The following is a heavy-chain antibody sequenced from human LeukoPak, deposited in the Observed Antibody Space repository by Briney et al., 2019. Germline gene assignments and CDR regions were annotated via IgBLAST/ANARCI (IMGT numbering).Heavy chain of an antibody. CDR1: GGSISSSSNY. CDR2: IYYSGST. CDR3: ARHRKRITGTTHAFDI. D-gene: IGHD1-7*01. V-gene: IGHV4-39*01. J-gene: IGHJ3*02. Sequence: PSETLSLTCTVSGGSISSSSNYWGWIRQPPGKGLEWIGSIYYSGSTYYNPSLKSRVTISVDTSKNQFSLKLSSVTAADTAVYYCARHRKRITGTTHAFDIWGQGTMVTVSS.